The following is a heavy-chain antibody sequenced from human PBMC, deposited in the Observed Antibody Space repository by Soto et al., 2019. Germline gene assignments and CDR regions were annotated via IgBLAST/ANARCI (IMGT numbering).Heavy chain of an antibody. D-gene: IGHD5-12*01. J-gene: IGHJ4*02. CDR3: ARGLAQQRWLQSPFDY. Sequence: QVQLVESGGGVVQPGRSLRLSCAASSFTFSTYCMHWVRQAPGKGLEWVAVIWYDGINKYYADFVKGRFTISRDNSKNTLYLQMNSLRAEDTAVYYWARGLAQQRWLQSPFDYWGQGTLVTVSS. CDR1: SFTFSTYC. CDR2: IWYDGINK. V-gene: IGHV3-33*01.